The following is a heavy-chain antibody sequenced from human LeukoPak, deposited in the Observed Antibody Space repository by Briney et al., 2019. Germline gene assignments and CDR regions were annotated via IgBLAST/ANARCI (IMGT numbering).Heavy chain of an antibody. CDR3: AKGTSYNWNDGWFDP. CDR1: GFTFSNAW. Sequence: GGSLRLSCAASGFTFSNAWMSWVRQAPGKGLEWVGRIKSKTDGGTTDYAAPVKGRFTISRDDSKNTLYLQMNSLRAEDTAVYYCAKGTSYNWNDGWFDPWGNGILVTVSS. CDR2: IKSKTDGGTT. V-gene: IGHV3-15*05. D-gene: IGHD1-20*01. J-gene: IGHJ5*02.